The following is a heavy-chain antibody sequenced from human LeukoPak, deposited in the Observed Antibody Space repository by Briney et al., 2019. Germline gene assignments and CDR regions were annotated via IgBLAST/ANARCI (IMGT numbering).Heavy chain of an antibody. V-gene: IGHV1-69*01. Sequence: PGGSLRLSCAASGFTFSSYAISWVRQAPGQGLEWMGGIIPIFGTANYAQKFQGRVTITADESTSTAYMELSSLRSEDTAVYYCAREDGGSYLASAFDIWGQGTMVTVSS. CDR2: IIPIFGTA. D-gene: IGHD1-26*01. CDR3: AREDGGSYLASAFDI. J-gene: IGHJ3*02. CDR1: GFTFSSYA.